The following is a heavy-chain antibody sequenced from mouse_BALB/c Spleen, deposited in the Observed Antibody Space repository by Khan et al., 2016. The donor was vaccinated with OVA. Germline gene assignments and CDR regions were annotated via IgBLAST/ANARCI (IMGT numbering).Heavy chain of an antibody. CDR1: GYTFTSYW. D-gene: IGHD1-1*01. CDR3: ARSNYYGRGLYAMDY. V-gene: IGHV1S41*01. J-gene: IGHJ4*01. Sequence: DLVEPGASVKLSCKASGYTFTSYWINWIKERPGQGLEWIGQIGPGSGSAYYNELFKGKATLTVDTSSSTVHIQLSSLSSEDSAVYFCARSNYYGRGLYAMDYWGQGTSVTVSS. CDR2: IGPGSGSA.